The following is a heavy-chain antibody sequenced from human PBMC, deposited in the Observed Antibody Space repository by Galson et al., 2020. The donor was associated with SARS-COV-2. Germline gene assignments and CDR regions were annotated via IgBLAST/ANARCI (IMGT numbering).Heavy chain of an antibody. CDR1: GFTFSSYA. V-gene: IGHV3-30-3*01. CDR3: ARPPGGYVGYFDY. D-gene: IGHD6-25*01. CDR2: ISYDGSNK. Sequence: GESLKISCAASGFTFSSYAMHWVRQAPGKGLEWVAVISYDGSNKYYADSVKGRFTISRDNSKNTLYLQMNSLRAEDTAVYYCARPPGGYVGYFDYWGQGTLVTVSS. J-gene: IGHJ4*02.